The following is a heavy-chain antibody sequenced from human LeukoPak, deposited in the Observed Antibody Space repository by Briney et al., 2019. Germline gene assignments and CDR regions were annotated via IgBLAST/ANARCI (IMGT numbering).Heavy chain of an antibody. CDR1: GFTFNDHY. D-gene: IGHD3-3*01. V-gene: IGHV3-72*01. J-gene: IGHJ3*01. CDR3: VRVTFAVFDF. Sequence: GGSLRLSCAGSGFTFNDHYMDWVRQAPGKGLEWIGRIRKRLDSYSTEYGASVKGRFTISRDDSKNSLYLQMNGLKIEDTAIYFCVRVTFAVFDFWGQGTMVTVSS. CDR2: IRKRLDSYST.